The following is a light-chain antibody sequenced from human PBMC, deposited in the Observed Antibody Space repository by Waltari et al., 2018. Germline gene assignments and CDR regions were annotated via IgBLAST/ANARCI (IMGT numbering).Light chain of an antibody. CDR2: GGT. Sequence: QSALTQPPSVSGAPGQRVTIPCPGTSSNIGAGYDVHWTQQILGPGPRLPISGGTNRPSGVPDRFSGSRSGTSASLAITGLQTEDEAHYYCQSYDYSLSGSAVFGGGTKLTVL. J-gene: IGLJ2*01. CDR3: QSYDYSLSGSAV. CDR1: SSNIGAGYD. V-gene: IGLV1-40*01.